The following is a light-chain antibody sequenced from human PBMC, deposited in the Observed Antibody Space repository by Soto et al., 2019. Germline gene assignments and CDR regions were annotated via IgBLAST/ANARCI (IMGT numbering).Light chain of an antibody. Sequence: EIVLTQSPGTLSLSPGERATLSCRASQSVSSSYLAWYQQKPGQPPGLLIYDASRRATGIPDRFSGSGSGTDFTLTISSLEPEDFAVYYCQHYGRSPPSWTFGQGTKVEIK. V-gene: IGKV3-20*01. CDR2: DAS. CDR3: QHYGRSPPSWT. J-gene: IGKJ1*01. CDR1: QSVSSSY.